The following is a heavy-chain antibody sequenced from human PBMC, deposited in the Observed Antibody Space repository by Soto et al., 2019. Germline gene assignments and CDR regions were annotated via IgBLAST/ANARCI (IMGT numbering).Heavy chain of an antibody. CDR1: GYTFTRHG. V-gene: IGHV1-18*01. CDR3: ARHRSGSYYKPLDY. CDR2: ISAYNSNT. Sequence: QVQLVQSGAEVKKPGASVKVSCKASGYTFTRHGVSWVRQAPGQGLEWMGWISAYNSNTNYAQKLQGRVTMTTDTSTSTDYMELRSLRSDDTAVYYCARHRSGSYYKPLDYWGQGTLVTVSS. J-gene: IGHJ4*02. D-gene: IGHD3-10*01.